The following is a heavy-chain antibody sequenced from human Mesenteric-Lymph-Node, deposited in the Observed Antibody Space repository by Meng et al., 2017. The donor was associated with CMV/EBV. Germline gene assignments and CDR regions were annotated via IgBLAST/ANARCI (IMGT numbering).Heavy chain of an antibody. Sequence: SQTLSLTCAISGGSVSSNSDVWAWIRQSPSRGLEWLGWTYYRSKWYNDYALSVKTRITINADTSNNQVSLQLNSVTPEDTAVYYCARVRYYYGMDVWGQGTTVTVSS. J-gene: IGHJ6*02. CDR3: ARVRYYYGMDV. CDR1: GGSVSSNSDV. CDR2: TYYRSKWYN. V-gene: IGHV6-1*01.